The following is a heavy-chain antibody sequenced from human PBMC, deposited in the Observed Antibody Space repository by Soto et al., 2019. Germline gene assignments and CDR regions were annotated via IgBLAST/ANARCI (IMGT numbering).Heavy chain of an antibody. D-gene: IGHD3-22*01. CDR1: GYTFTSYA. CDR3: ARAWIRFGSGYYYTN. CDR2: INAGNGNT. Sequence: QVQLVQSGAEEKKPGASVKVSCKASGYTFTSYAMHWVRQAPGQRLEWMGWINAGNGNTKYSQKFQGRVTITRDTSASTAYMELSSLRSEDTAVYYCARAWIRFGSGYYYTNWGQGTLVTVSS. J-gene: IGHJ4*02. V-gene: IGHV1-3*05.